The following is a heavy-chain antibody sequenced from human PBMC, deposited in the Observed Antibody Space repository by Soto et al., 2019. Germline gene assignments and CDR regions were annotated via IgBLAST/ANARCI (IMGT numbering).Heavy chain of an antibody. J-gene: IGHJ4*02. CDR3: AKVHAYCSSTSCYDGFFDY. CDR1: GFTFSSYA. CDR2: ISGSGGST. V-gene: IGHV3-23*01. D-gene: IGHD2-2*01. Sequence: GGSLRLSCAASGFTFSSYAMSWVRQAPGKGLEWVSAISGSGGSTYYADSVKGRFTISRDNSKNTLYRQMNSLRAEDTAVYYCAKVHAYCSSTSCYDGFFDYWGQGTLVTVSP.